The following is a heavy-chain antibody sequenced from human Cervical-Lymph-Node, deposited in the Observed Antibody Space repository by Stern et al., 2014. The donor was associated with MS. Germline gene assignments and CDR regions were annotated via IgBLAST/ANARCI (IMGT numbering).Heavy chain of an antibody. CDR2: FNPEGGET. V-gene: IGHV1-24*01. CDR3: AIDRDDFRRVYSAPTKGYGLDV. Sequence: QVQLVQSGAEVKKPGASVELSCKVSGYTLTELSMHWVRQAPGKGLEWMGGFNPEGGETIYAQKFQGRVTMTEDKSTDTAYMELSSLKSEDTAVYYCAIDRDDFRRVYSAPTKGYGLDVWGQGTTVTVTS. CDR1: GYTLTELS. J-gene: IGHJ6*02. D-gene: IGHD3-3*01.